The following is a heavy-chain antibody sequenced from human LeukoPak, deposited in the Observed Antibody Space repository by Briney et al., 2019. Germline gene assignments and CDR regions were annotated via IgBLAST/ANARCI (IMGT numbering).Heavy chain of an antibody. CDR1: GYTFTGYY. V-gene: IGHV1-2*02. D-gene: IGHD4-17*01. J-gene: IGHJ4*02. Sequence: ASVKVSCKASGYTFTGYYLHWVRQAPGQGLEWMGLINPNSGGTNYAQKFQGSVTMTRDTSISTAYMELSRLRSDDTAVYYCARDLGGDYAYFDYWGQGTLVTVSS. CDR3: ARDLGGDYAYFDY. CDR2: INPNSGGT.